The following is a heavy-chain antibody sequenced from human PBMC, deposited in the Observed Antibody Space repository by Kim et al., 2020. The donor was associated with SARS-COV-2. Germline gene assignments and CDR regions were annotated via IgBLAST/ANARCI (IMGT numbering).Heavy chain of an antibody. V-gene: IGHV3-64D*06. D-gene: IGHD3-16*01. CDR3: VRGSRN. CDR2: ITGSGGST. Sequence: GGSLRLSCSASGFTFSNYAMHWVRQAPGKGLEYVSAITGSGGSTYYADSVKGRFSISRDKSKNTLFLQMTSLRGDDTAVYYCVRGSRNWGQGTLVTVSS. CDR1: GFTFSNYA. J-gene: IGHJ4*02.